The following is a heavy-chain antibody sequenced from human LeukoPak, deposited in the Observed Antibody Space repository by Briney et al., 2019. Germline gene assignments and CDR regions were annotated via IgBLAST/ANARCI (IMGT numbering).Heavy chain of an antibody. Sequence: HSGSTNYNPSLKSRVTISVDTSKNQFSLKLSSVTVADTAVYYCARTRYDYVWGSYRYVFDYWGQGTLVTVSS. J-gene: IGHJ4*02. D-gene: IGHD3-16*02. V-gene: IGHV4-34*01. CDR2: HSGST. CDR3: ARTRYDYVWGSYRYVFDY.